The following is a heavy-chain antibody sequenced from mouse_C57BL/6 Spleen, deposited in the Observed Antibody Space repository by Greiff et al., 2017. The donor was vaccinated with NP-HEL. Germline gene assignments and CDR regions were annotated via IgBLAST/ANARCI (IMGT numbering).Heavy chain of an antibody. CDR2: ISDGGSYT. D-gene: IGHD1-1*01. CDR3: ASHYYGSSYGYFDV. Sequence: XVQRVESGGGLVKPGGSLKLSCAASGFTFSSYAMSWVRQTPEKRLEWVATISDGGSYTYYPDNVKGRFTISRDNAKNNLYLQMSHLKSEDTAMYYCASHYYGSSYGYFDVWGTGTTVTVSS. J-gene: IGHJ1*03. V-gene: IGHV5-4*01. CDR1: GFTFSSYA.